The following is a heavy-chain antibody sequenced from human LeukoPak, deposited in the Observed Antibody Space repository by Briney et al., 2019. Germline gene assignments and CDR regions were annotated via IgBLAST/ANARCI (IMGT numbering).Heavy chain of an antibody. Sequence: SETLSLTCTVSGGSISSSSYYWGWIRQPPGKGLEWIGSIYYSGSTYYNPSLKSRVTISVDTSKNQFSLKLSSVTAADTAVYYCARGEGYCSGGSCYYFDYWGQGTLVTVSS. V-gene: IGHV4-39*07. CDR3: ARGEGYCSGGSCYYFDY. D-gene: IGHD2-15*01. CDR2: IYYSGST. J-gene: IGHJ4*02. CDR1: GGSISSSSYY.